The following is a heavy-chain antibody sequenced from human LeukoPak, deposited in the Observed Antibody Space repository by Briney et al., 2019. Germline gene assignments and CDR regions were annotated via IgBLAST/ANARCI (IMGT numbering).Heavy chain of an antibody. CDR2: ISAYNGNT. D-gene: IGHD3-10*01. J-gene: IGHJ4*02. V-gene: IGHV1-18*01. CDR1: GYTFTSYG. Sequence: ASVKVSCKASGYTFTSYGISWVRQAPGQGLEWMGWISAYNGNTNYAQKLQGRVTMTTDTSTSTAYMELRSLRSGDTAVYYCARGFWGSGKPSLWSGYFDYWGQGTLVTVSS. CDR3: ARGFWGSGKPSLWSGYFDY.